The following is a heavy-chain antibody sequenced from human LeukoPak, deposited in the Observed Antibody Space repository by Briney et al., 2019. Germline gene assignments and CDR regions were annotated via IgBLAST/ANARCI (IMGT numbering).Heavy chain of an antibody. CDR2: IYYSGST. CDR1: GYSISSGYF. J-gene: IGHJ4*02. CDR3: ARLPYCGSINCYSPYYFDY. V-gene: IGHV4-38-2*01. D-gene: IGHD2-2*01. Sequence: SETLSLTCAVSGYSISSGYFWGRIRQPPGKGLEWIGSIYYSGSTYYNPSLKSRVTISVDTSKNQFSLKLSSVTAADAAVYYCARLPYCGSINCYSPYYFDYWGQGTLVTVSS.